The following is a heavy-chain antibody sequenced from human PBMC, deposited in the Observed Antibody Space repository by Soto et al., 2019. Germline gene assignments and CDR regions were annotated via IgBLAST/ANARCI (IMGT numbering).Heavy chain of an antibody. CDR1: GFTFSSYS. CDR2: ISSSSSTI. D-gene: IGHD5-18*01. J-gene: IGHJ4*02. Sequence: PGGSLRLSCAASGFTFSSYSMNWFRQAPGKGLEWVSYISSSSSTIYYADSVKGRFTISRDNAKNSLYLQMDSLRAEDTAMYYCAKGLSVIQEWIIDGHWGQGTQVTVSS. V-gene: IGHV3-48*01. CDR3: AKGLSVIQEWIIDGH.